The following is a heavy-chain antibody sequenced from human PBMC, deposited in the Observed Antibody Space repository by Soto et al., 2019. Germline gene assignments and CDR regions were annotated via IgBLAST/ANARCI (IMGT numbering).Heavy chain of an antibody. CDR2: ISYDGSNK. CDR1: GFTFSHCA. Sequence: QVQLVESGGGVVQPGGSLTLSCAASGFTFSHCAMHWVRHTPGKGLEWVAVISYDGSNKYYADSVKGRFTISRDNSKNTLYLQMNSLGPEDTAVYYCARDAVAYVLRDFDWPRGLDPWGQGTLVTVSS. J-gene: IGHJ5*02. CDR3: ARDAVAYVLRDFDWPRGLDP. V-gene: IGHV3-30-3*01. D-gene: IGHD3-9*01.